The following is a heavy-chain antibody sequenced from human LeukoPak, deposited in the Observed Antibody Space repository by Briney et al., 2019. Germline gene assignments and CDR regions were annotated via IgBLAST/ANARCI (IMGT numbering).Heavy chain of an antibody. V-gene: IGHV1-2*02. CDR1: GYTFTNYY. CDR2: ISPNSGGT. Sequence: ASVKVSCKVSGYTFTNYYIHWVRQAPGQGLEWMGWISPNSGGTNYAQKFQGRVTMTRDTSITTAYMELSRVRSDDTAVYYCARDVDYYFDYWGQGTLVTVSS. CDR3: ARDVDYYFDY. J-gene: IGHJ4*02.